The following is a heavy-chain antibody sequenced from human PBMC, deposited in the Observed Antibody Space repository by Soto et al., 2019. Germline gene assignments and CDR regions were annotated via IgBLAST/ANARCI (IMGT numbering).Heavy chain of an antibody. CDR2: ISNAGSNK. J-gene: IGHJ4*02. Sequence: PGWSLRLSCAASGFTFSYYGMHWVRQAPGKGLEWVAFISNAGSNKYYADSVKGRFSISRDNSQNTVSLQMNSLRAEDTAVYYCAKDLDRTAHTNGWPQEYWGQGTLVAVSS. V-gene: IGHV3-30*18. CDR1: GFTFSYYG. CDR3: AKDLDRTAHTNGWPQEY. D-gene: IGHD6-19*01.